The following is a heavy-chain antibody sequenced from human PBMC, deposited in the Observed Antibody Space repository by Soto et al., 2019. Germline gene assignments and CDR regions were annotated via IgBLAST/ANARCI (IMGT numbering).Heavy chain of an antibody. CDR1: GFTFSSYG. Sequence: GGSLRLSCAASGFTFSSYGMHWVRQAPGKGLEWVAVISYDGSNKYYADSVKGRFTISRDNSKNTLYLQMNSLRAEDTAVYYCGGGNSPRGMDVWGQGTTVTVSS. V-gene: IGHV3-30*03. CDR3: GGGNSPRGMDV. CDR2: ISYDGSNK. D-gene: IGHD4-4*01. J-gene: IGHJ6*02.